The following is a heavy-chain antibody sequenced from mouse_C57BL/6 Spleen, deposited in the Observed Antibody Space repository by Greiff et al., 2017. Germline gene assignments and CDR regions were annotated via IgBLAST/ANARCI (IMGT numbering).Heavy chain of an antibody. D-gene: IGHD1-1*01. Sequence: QVQLQQPGTELVKPGASVKLSCKASGYPFTCYWMHWVKQRPGQGLEWIGNINPSNGGTNYNEKFKSKATLPVDNSSSTAYMQLSSLTSEDSAVYYCAREDYGSSRAWFAYWGQGTLVTVSA. CDR1: GYPFTCYW. V-gene: IGHV1-53*01. CDR2: INPSNGGT. CDR3: AREDYGSSRAWFAY. J-gene: IGHJ3*01.